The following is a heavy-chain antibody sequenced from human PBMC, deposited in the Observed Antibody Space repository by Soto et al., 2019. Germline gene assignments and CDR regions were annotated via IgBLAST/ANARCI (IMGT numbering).Heavy chain of an antibody. CDR2: INHSGST. Sequence: SETLSLTCAVYGGSFSGYYWSWIRQPPGKGLEWIGEINHSGSTNYNPSLKSRVTISVDTSKNQFSLKLSSVTAADTAVYYCARYDYGDYVFDYWGQGTLVTVS. CDR3: ARYDYGDYVFDY. V-gene: IGHV4-34*01. CDR1: GGSFSGYY. J-gene: IGHJ4*02. D-gene: IGHD4-17*01.